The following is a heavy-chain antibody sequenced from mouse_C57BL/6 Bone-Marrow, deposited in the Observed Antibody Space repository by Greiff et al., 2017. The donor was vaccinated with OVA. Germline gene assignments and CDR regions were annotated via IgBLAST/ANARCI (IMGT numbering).Heavy chain of an antibody. V-gene: IGHV1-15*01. J-gene: IGHJ3*01. CDR3: TKFPLGRGAY. CDR2: IDPETGGT. CDR1: GYTFTDYE. D-gene: IGHD4-1*01. Sequence: QVQLKQSGAELVRPGASVTLSCKASGYTFTDYEMHWVKQTPVHGLEWIGAIDPETGGTAYNQKFKGKAILTADKSSSTAYMELRSLTSEDSAVYYCTKFPLGRGAYWGQGTLVTVSA.